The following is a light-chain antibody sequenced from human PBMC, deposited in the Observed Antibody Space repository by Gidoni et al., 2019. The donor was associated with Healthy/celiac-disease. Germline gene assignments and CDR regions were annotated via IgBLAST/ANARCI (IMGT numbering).Light chain of an antibody. CDR3: QQYYSTPA. Sequence: DIVMTQSPDSLAVSLGERATINCKSRQSVLYSSNNKNYLAWYQQKPGQPPKLLIYWASTRESGVPDRFSGSGSGTDFTLTISSLQAEDVAVYYCQQYYSTPAFXPXTKVDIK. V-gene: IGKV4-1*01. CDR1: QSVLYSSNNKNY. J-gene: IGKJ3*01. CDR2: WAS.